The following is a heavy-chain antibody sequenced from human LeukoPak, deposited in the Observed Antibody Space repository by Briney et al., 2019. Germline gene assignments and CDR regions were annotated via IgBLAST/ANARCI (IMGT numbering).Heavy chain of an antibody. CDR3: AKAPLRFLEWLLDY. Sequence: HPGGSLRLSCAASGFTFSSYGMHWVRQAPGKGLGWVAVISYDGSNKYYADSVKGRFTISRDNSKNTLYLQMNSLRAEDTAVYYCAKAPLRFLEWLLDYWGQGTLVTVSS. V-gene: IGHV3-30*18. D-gene: IGHD3-3*01. CDR1: GFTFSSYG. CDR2: ISYDGSNK. J-gene: IGHJ4*02.